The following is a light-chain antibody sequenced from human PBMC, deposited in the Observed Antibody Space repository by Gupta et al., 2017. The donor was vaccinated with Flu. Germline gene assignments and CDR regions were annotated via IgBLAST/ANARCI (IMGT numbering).Light chain of an antibody. Sequence: QSALTQPASVSGSPGQSITISCTGTTSDVGGYNSVAWYQQRPGTAPKLMIYDVSNRPSGISNRFSGSKSGNTDSLNISGLQAEDEAEYYCSSYTSGSTLVVAFGGGTKLTVL. CDR3: SSYTSGSTLVVA. CDR2: DVS. J-gene: IGLJ2*01. V-gene: IGLV2-14*01. CDR1: TSDVGGYNS.